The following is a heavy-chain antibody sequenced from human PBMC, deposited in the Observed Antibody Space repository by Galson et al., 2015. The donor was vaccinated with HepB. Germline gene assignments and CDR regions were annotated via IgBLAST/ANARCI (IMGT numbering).Heavy chain of an antibody. CDR2: ISFDETNE. CDR1: GFTFNSYA. J-gene: IGHJ4*02. V-gene: IGHV3-33*06. CDR3: AKERSQSYSDC. Sequence: SLRLSCAVSGFTFNSYAMHWVRQAPGKGLEWVAIISFDETNEKYADSVKGRFTISRDNSKNTLYLQMNSLRVEDTAIYYCAKERSQSYSDCWGQGALVTVSS. D-gene: IGHD3-10*01.